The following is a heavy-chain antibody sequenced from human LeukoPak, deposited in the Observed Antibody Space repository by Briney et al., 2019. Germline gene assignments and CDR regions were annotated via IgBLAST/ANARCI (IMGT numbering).Heavy chain of an antibody. J-gene: IGHJ4*02. CDR3: ARVARIVATVYYFDY. CDR1: GGSFSGYY. D-gene: IGHD5-12*01. V-gene: IGHV4-34*01. CDR2: INHSGST. Sequence: SETLSLTCAVYGGSFSGYYWSWIRQPPGKGLECIGEINHSGSTNYNPSLKSRVTISVDTSKNQFSLKLSSVTAADTAVYYCARVARIVATVYYFDYWGQGTLVTVSS.